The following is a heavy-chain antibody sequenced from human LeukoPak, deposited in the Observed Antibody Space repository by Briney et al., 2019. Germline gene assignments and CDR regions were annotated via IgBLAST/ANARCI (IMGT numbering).Heavy chain of an antibody. CDR2: ISYSGST. CDR1: GGSISSYY. CDR3: ARAPERWYSYGSYTYYYMDV. V-gene: IGHV4-59*01. D-gene: IGHD5-18*01. J-gene: IGHJ6*03. Sequence: SETLSLTCTVSGGSISSYYWNWIRQPPGKGLEWIGSISYSGSTKYNPSLESRVTISVDTSKNQISLKLSSVTAADTTVCYCARAPERWYSYGSYTYYYMDVWGKGTTVTVSS.